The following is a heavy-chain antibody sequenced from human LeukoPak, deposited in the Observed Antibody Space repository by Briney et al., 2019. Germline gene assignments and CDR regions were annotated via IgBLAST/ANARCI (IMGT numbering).Heavy chain of an antibody. Sequence: GGSLRLSCAASEFTFSSYAMSWFRQAPGKGLEWVSTISGSGGNIYYTDFVKGRFTISRDNSKNKVYLQMNSLRVEDTAVYYCAKGGSWYRPTFFDYWGQGTLVTVSS. CDR2: ISGSGGNI. CDR1: EFTFSSYA. V-gene: IGHV3-23*01. J-gene: IGHJ4*02. D-gene: IGHD6-13*01. CDR3: AKGGSWYRPTFFDY.